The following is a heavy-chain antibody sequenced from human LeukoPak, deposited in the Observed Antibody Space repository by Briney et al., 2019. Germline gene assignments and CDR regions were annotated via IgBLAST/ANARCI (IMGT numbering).Heavy chain of an antibody. V-gene: IGHV1-2*02. Sequence: ASVKVSCKASGYTFTGYYMHWVRQAPGQGLEWMGWINPNSGGTNYAQKFQGRVTMTRDTSISTAYMELSGLRSDDTAVYYCARSNYDFWSGYYSTRYYYYGMDVWGQGTTVTVSS. D-gene: IGHD3-3*01. CDR3: ARSNYDFWSGYYSTRYYYYGMDV. CDR1: GYTFTGYY. J-gene: IGHJ6*02. CDR2: INPNSGGT.